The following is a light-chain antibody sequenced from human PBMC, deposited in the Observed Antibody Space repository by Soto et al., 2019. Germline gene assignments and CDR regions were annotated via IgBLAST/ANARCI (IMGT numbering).Light chain of an antibody. CDR1: QNISSY. CDR2: GAS. Sequence: IVLTQSPATLSLSPGERATLSCRASQNISSYLIWYQQKPGQPPRLLIYGASTRAPGIPARFSGFGSGTDFTLTISSLQSEDFAIYYCQQYNNWPAITFGQGTRLEIK. V-gene: IGKV3D-15*01. CDR3: QQYNNWPAIT. J-gene: IGKJ5*01.